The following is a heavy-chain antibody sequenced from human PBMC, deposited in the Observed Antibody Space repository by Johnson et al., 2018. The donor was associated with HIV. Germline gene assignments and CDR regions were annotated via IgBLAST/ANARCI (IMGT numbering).Heavy chain of an antibody. CDR2: IRYDGSNK. Sequence: QGQLVESGGGLVQPGGSLRLSCAASGFTFSSYAMHWVRQAPGKGLEWVAFIRYDGSNKYYANSVKGRFTISRDNSKNTLYLQMNSLRAEDTAVYYCARGRISMTVVDLRGGAFDIWGQGTTVTVSS. J-gene: IGHJ3*02. CDR1: GFTFSSYA. D-gene: IGHD3-22*01. CDR3: ARGRISMTVVDLRGGAFDI. V-gene: IGHV3-30*02.